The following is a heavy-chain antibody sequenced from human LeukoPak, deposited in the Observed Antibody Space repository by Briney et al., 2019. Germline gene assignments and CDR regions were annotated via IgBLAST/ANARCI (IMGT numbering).Heavy chain of an antibody. Sequence: PGESLKISGKGSGYTFSSYWIGWVRQMPGKGLEWMGIIYPGDSDTRYSPSLQGQVTISVDTSVGTAYLQWSSLKASDTAIYYCARQNDFRLDYWGQGTLVTVSS. D-gene: IGHD3-3*01. CDR1: GYTFSSYW. CDR2: IYPGDSDT. J-gene: IGHJ4*02. V-gene: IGHV5-51*01. CDR3: ARQNDFRLDY.